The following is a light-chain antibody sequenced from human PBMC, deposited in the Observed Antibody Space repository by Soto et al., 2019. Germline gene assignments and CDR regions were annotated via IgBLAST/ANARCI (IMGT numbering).Light chain of an antibody. CDR2: AAS. CDR3: QHSYSTRWT. CDR1: TSIRSY. V-gene: IGKV1-39*01. J-gene: IGKJ1*01. Sequence: DIQMTQSPSSLFASVGESVTITCRAVTSIRSYVNWYQQKPGKGAKLLLYAASTLQSGVPSRFSGSGSGTECTLTISSLQPEDFATYYCQHSYSTRWTFGQGTKVDIK.